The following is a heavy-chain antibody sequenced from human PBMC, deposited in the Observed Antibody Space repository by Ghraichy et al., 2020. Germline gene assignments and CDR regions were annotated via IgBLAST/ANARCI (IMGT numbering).Heavy chain of an antibody. Sequence: GGSLRLSCAASGFTFSSYAMSWVRQAPGKGLEWASAISGSGGSTYYADSVKGRFTISRDNSKNTLYLQMNSLRAEDTAVYYCAKDFRVVVVTGAFDIWGQGTMVTVSS. J-gene: IGHJ3*02. CDR3: AKDFRVVVVTGAFDI. CDR1: GFTFSSYA. CDR2: ISGSGGST. D-gene: IGHD3-22*01. V-gene: IGHV3-23*01.